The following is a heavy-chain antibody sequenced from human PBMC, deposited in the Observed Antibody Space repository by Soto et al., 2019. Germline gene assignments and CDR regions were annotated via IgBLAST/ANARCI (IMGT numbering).Heavy chain of an antibody. CDR1: GGSFSGYY. V-gene: IGHV4-34*01. Sequence: QVQLQQWGAGLLKPSETLSLTCAVYGGSFSGYYWSWIRQPPGKGLEWIGEINHSGSTNYNPSLKSRVTISVDTSKNQFSLKLSSVTAADTAVYYCARGVYSSSWRYFDYWGQGTLVTVSS. D-gene: IGHD6-13*01. CDR3: ARGVYSSSWRYFDY. J-gene: IGHJ4*02. CDR2: INHSGST.